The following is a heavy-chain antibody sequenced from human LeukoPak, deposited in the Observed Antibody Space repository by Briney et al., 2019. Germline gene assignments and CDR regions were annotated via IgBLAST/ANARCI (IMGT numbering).Heavy chain of an antibody. CDR3: ARGAYCSSTSCGYYYYYYGMDV. Sequence: ASVKVSCKASGYTFTSYDINRVRQATGQGLEWMGWMNPNSGNTGYAQKFQGRVTMTGNTSISTAYMELSSLRSEDTAVYYCARGAYCSSTSCGYYYYYYGMDVWGQGTTVTVSS. V-gene: IGHV1-8*01. CDR2: MNPNSGNT. J-gene: IGHJ6*02. CDR1: GYTFTSYD. D-gene: IGHD2-2*01.